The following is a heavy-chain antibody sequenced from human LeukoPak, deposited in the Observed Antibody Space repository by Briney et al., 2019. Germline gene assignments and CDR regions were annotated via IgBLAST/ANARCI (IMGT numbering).Heavy chain of an antibody. V-gene: IGHV3-30*14. J-gene: IGHJ6*03. D-gene: IGHD3-10*01. Sequence: PGGSLRLSCAASGFTFSSYAMHWVRQAPGKGLEWVAVISYDGSNKYYADSAKGRFTISRDNSKNTLYLQMNSLRAEDTAVYYCASGSGSYRTPYYYMDVWGTGTTVTVSS. CDR2: ISYDGSNK. CDR1: GFTFSSYA. CDR3: ASGSGSYRTPYYYMDV.